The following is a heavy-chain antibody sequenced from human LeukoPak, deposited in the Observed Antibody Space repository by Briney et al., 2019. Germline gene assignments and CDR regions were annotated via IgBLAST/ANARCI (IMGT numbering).Heavy chain of an antibody. CDR2: ISYSGST. D-gene: IGHD2-15*01. J-gene: IGHJ5*02. Sequence: SETLSLTCTVSGGSISSYYWSWIRQPPGKGLEWIGYISYSGSTNYNPSLKSRVTMSVDTSKNQFSLKLSSVTAADTAVYYCAGSRGGGWQNYFDTWGQGTLVTVSS. CDR1: GGSISSYY. V-gene: IGHV4-59*08. CDR3: AGSRGGGWQNYFDT.